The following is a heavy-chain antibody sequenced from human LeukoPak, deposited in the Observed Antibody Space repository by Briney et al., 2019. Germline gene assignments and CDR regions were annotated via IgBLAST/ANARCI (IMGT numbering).Heavy chain of an antibody. V-gene: IGHV3-11*04. CDR1: GFTFSDYY. CDR2: ISSSGSTI. J-gene: IGHJ4*02. Sequence: GGSLRLSCAASGFTFSDYYMSWIRQAPGKGLEWVSYISSSGSTIYYADSVKGRFTISRDNAKNSLYPQMNSLRAEDTAVYYCARDLLPYYYDSSGYPPLGHWGQGTLVTVSS. CDR3: ARDLLPYYYDSSGYPPLGH. D-gene: IGHD3-22*01.